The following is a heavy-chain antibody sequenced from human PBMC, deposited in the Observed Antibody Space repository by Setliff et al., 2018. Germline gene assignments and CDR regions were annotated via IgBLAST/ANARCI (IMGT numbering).Heavy chain of an antibody. D-gene: IGHD5-12*01. J-gene: IGHJ3*02. Sequence: PGESLKISCKGSGYSFTDYWIGWVRQMPGEGLEWMGIIHPSNSDTVYSPSFQGQVTISADRSIATAYLQWSSLKASDTAIYYCARSRVALYDAFDIWGQGTKVTVSS. CDR2: IHPSNSDT. CDR3: ARSRVALYDAFDI. CDR1: GYSFTDYW. V-gene: IGHV5-51*01.